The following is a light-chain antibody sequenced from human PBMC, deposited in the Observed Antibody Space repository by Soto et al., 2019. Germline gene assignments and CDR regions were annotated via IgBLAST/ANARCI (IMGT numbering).Light chain of an antibody. J-gene: IGKJ1*01. CDR1: QSVSSY. Sequence: IVLTQSPGTLSLSPGERATLSCRASQSVSSYLAWYQQKPGQAPRLLIFRASSRATGVPARFSASGSGTEFTLTISGLQSEDFAVYYCQQYRNWPPWTFGPGTKVDIK. CDR3: QQYRNWPPWT. CDR2: RAS. V-gene: IGKV3-15*01.